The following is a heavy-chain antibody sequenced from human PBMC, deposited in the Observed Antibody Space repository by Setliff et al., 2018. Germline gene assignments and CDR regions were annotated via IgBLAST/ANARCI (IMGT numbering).Heavy chain of an antibody. J-gene: IGHJ4*02. Sequence: LSLTCTVSGASVSTHYWSWVRQPPGKGLEWIGHTYYIGATKYNPSLKGRVTISVDTSKNQVSLRMDFVTAADTAVYYCARGGVLGTGDFDYWGQGTLVTVSS. CDR2: TYYIGAT. V-gene: IGHV4-59*02. D-gene: IGHD3-16*01. CDR1: GASVSTHY. CDR3: ARGGVLGTGDFDY.